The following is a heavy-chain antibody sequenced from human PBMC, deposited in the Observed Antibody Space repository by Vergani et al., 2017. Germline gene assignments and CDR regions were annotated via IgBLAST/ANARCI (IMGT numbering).Heavy chain of an antibody. CDR2: ISGSGGST. Sequence: EVQLLESGGGLVQPGGSLRLSCAASGFTFSSYAMSWVRQAPGKGLEWVSAISGSGGSTYYADSVKGRFTISRDNSKNTLYLQMSSLRAEDTAVYLCAKDPGYSYGYGAMFDYWGQGTLVTVSS. CDR1: GFTFSSYA. J-gene: IGHJ4*02. CDR3: AKDPGYSYGYGAMFDY. V-gene: IGHV3-23*01. D-gene: IGHD5-18*01.